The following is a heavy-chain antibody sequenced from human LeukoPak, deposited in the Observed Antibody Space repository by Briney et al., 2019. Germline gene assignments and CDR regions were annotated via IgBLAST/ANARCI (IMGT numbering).Heavy chain of an antibody. CDR1: GGSISSSSSY. CDR3: ARLRRYSGSYLDF. J-gene: IGHJ4*02. Sequence: SETLSLTCTVSGGSISSSSSYWGWIRQPPGKGLEWIGSIHYSGSAYYNPSLKSRITISGDTSKNQFSLKLSSVTAADTAVYYCARLRRYSGSYLDFWGQGTLVTVSS. CDR2: IHYSGSA. D-gene: IGHD1-26*01. V-gene: IGHV4-39*01.